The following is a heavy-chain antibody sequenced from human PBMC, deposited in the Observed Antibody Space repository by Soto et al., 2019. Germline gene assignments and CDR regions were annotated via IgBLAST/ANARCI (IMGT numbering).Heavy chain of an antibody. CDR3: ARSDYYDVSGTLET. CDR2: ISGKNGNT. Sequence: QVHLVQSGGELKKPGASVKVSCKASGYSFSDFGITWVRQAPGQGLEWMGWISGKNGNTNYAQKVQGRVTLTADTSTSPAYMEMRDLTADDTGIYYCARSDYYDVSGTLETLGEGTPVPVSS. J-gene: IGHJ5*02. D-gene: IGHD4-17*01. V-gene: IGHV1-18*04. CDR1: GYSFSDFG.